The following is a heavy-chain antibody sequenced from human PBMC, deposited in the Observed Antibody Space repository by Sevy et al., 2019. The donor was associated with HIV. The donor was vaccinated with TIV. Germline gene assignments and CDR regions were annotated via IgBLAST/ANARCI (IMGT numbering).Heavy chain of an antibody. Sequence: GGSLRLSCAGSGFSITSYWMHWVRQAPGKGLVWVSRMNEDGSVTNHADSVRGRFTISRENAKNTLYLQMNSLRVEDPAVYYCVKDFGGPTDYWGQGTLVTVSS. J-gene: IGHJ4*02. CDR3: VKDFGGPTDY. CDR1: GFSITSYW. V-gene: IGHV3-74*01. D-gene: IGHD3-16*01. CDR2: MNEDGSVT.